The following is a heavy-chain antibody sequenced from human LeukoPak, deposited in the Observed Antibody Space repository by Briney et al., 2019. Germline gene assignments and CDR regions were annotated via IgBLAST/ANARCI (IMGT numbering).Heavy chain of an antibody. J-gene: IGHJ2*01. CDR1: GVSVSSSSYY. V-gene: IGHV4-39*07. CDR3: ARAPDYYDSSWYFDL. CDR2: IYYSGIT. Sequence: SETLSLTCIVSGVSVSSSSYYWGWIRQPPGKGLEWIGSIYYSGITYYNPSLKSRVSISVDTSKNQFSLKVNSVTAADTAVYYCARAPDYYDSSWYFDLWGRGTLVTVSS. D-gene: IGHD3-22*01.